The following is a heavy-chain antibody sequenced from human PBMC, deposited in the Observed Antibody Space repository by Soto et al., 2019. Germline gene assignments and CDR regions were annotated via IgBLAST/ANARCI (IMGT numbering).Heavy chain of an antibody. D-gene: IGHD3-22*01. CDR1: GCTFSSYA. CDR2: IIPIFGTA. Sequence: SVKVSCKASGCTFSSYAISWVRQAPGQGLEWMGGIIPIFGTANYAQKFQGRVTITADESTSTAYMELSSLRSEDTAVYYCRITMIVVVITGDYWGQGTLVTVSS. V-gene: IGHV1-69*13. J-gene: IGHJ4*02. CDR3: RITMIVVVITGDY.